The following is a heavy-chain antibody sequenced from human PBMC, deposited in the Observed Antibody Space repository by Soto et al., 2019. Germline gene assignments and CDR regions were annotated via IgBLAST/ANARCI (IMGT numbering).Heavy chain of an antibody. Sequence: QVQLVESGGGVVQPGTSLRLSCVGSGFTFRSYVIHWVRQAPGKGLEWVALTSYDGSNKDYGDSVKGRFTISRDNSRNTVDLQMNSLRAEDTAVYFCATTRGRGPGGHFVDWGQGTLVTVSS. CDR2: TSYDGSNK. V-gene: IGHV3-33*05. D-gene: IGHD1-26*01. CDR3: ATTRGRGPGGHFVD. CDR1: GFTFRSYV. J-gene: IGHJ4*02.